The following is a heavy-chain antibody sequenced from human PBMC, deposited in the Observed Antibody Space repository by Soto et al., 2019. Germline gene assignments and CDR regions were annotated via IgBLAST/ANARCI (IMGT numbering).Heavy chain of an antibody. CDR3: AKDSYGSGTDYFYGMDV. D-gene: IGHD3-10*01. CDR1: GFTFSTYA. V-gene: IGHV3-23*01. J-gene: IGHJ6*02. CDR2: ISGSGGST. Sequence: GGSVRLSCAASGFTFSTYAMSWVRQAPGKGLEWVSAISGSGGSTYYADSVKGRFTISRDNSKNTLYLQMNSLRAEDTAVYYCAKDSYGSGTDYFYGMDVRGQGTTVTVSS.